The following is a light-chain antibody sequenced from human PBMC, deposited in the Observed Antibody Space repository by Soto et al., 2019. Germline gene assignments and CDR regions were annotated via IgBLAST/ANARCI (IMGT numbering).Light chain of an antibody. CDR2: KAS. J-gene: IGKJ1*01. CDR1: QTISSW. Sequence: DIQMTQSPSTLSGSVGDRVTITCRASQTISSWLAWYQQKPGKAPKLLIYKASTLKSGVPSRFSGSGSRTGFTLTISSLQPDDFATYYCQHYNSYSEAFGQGTKVDIK. V-gene: IGKV1-5*03. CDR3: QHYNSYSEA.